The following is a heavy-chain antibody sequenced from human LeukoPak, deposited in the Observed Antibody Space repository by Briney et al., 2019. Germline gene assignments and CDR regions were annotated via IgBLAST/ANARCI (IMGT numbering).Heavy chain of an antibody. CDR3: ARVSGSTHLRNYYYYYMDV. D-gene: IGHD1-26*01. Sequence: ASVKVSCKASGYTFTSYDINWVRQATGQGLEWMGWMNPNSGNTGYAQKFQGRVTITRNTSISTAYMELSSLRSEDTAVYYCARVSGSTHLRNYYYYYMDVWGKGTMVTVSS. CDR2: MNPNSGNT. CDR1: GYTFTSYD. J-gene: IGHJ6*03. V-gene: IGHV1-8*03.